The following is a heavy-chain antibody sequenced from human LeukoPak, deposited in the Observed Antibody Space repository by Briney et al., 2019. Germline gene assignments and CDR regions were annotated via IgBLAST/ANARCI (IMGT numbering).Heavy chain of an antibody. CDR3: AGVEAVFWGGYYTGGNNWFDP. J-gene: IGHJ5*02. CDR1: GYTFTSYG. Sequence: ASVKVSCKASGYTFTSYGISWVRQAPGQGLEWMGWISAYNGNTNYAQKLQGRVTMTTDTSTSTAYMELRSLRSDDTAVYYCAGVEAVFWGGYYTGGNNWFDPWGQGTLVTVSS. V-gene: IGHV1-18*01. CDR2: ISAYNGNT. D-gene: IGHD3-3*01.